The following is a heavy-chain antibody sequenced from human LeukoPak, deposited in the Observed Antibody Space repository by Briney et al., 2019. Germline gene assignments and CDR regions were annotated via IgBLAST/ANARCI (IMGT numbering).Heavy chain of an antibody. J-gene: IGHJ5*02. D-gene: IGHD4-17*01. CDR1: GGSLSSSSYY. V-gene: IGHV4-39*07. CDR3: ARDRYGDGNWFDP. CDR2: IYYSGST. Sequence: SETLSLTCAVSGGSLSSSSYYWGWIRQPPGKGLEWIGSIYYSGSTYYNPSLKSRVTISVDTSKNQFSLKLSSVTAADTAVYYCARDRYGDGNWFDPWGQGTLVTVSS.